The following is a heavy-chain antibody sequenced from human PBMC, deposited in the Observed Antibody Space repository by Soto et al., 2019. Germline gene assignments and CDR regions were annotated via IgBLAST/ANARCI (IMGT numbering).Heavy chain of an antibody. Sequence: QITLKESGPTLVKPTQTLTLTCTFSGFSLSTSGVGVGWIRQPPGKALEWLALIYWDDDKRYSPSLKSRLTIAKDPSKNQVVLTRTNMDPVDTATYYCAHSRIAVAGHDAFDIWGQGTMVTVSS. CDR1: GFSLSTSGVG. J-gene: IGHJ3*02. D-gene: IGHD6-19*01. V-gene: IGHV2-5*02. CDR2: IYWDDDK. CDR3: AHSRIAVAGHDAFDI.